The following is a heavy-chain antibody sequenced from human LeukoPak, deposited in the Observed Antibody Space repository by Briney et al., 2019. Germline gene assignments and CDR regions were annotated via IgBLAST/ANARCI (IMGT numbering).Heavy chain of an antibody. CDR3: ARQNIYCSRTSCYEVDWFDP. CDR1: GGSISSYY. Sequence: SETLSLTCTVSGGSISSYYWSWIRQPPGKGLEWIGYIHYSGSTNYNPSLKSRVTISLDTSKNQFSLKLSSVTAADTAVYYCARQNIYCSRTSCYEVDWFDPWGQGTLVTVSS. D-gene: IGHD2-2*01. V-gene: IGHV4-59*01. J-gene: IGHJ5*02. CDR2: IHYSGST.